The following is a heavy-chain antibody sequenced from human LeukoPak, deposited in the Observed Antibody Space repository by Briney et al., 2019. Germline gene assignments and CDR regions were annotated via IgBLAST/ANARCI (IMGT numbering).Heavy chain of an antibody. Sequence: SETLSLTCTVSGDSISGHWWSWIRQPPGKGLQWIGDIFYSGGTNYNPSLKSRLSMSLDKSKNQFSLKLSSVTAADTAMYYCARRNTGDASIDFWGQGSLVIASS. CDR1: GDSISGHW. D-gene: IGHD2-21*02. J-gene: IGHJ4*02. CDR2: IFYSGGT. V-gene: IGHV4-59*08. CDR3: ARRNTGDASIDF.